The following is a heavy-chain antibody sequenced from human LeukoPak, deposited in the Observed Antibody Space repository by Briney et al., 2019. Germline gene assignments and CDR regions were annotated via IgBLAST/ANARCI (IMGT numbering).Heavy chain of an antibody. D-gene: IGHD4-17*01. CDR1: DGSITNYY. CDR2: SHYSKTT. CDR3: ARLLDYGDPGYYGMDV. J-gene: IGHJ6*02. Sequence: SETLSLTCTVSDGSITNYYWSWIRQPPGKGLEWIAYSHYSKTTTYHPSLRSRATVSVDASKNQFSLKLSSVTAADTAVYYCARLLDYGDPGYYGMDVWGQGTTVTVSS. V-gene: IGHV4-59*08.